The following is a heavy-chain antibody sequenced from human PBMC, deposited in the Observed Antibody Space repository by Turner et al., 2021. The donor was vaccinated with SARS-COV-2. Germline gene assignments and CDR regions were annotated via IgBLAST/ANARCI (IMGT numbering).Heavy chain of an antibody. J-gene: IGHJ4*02. CDR2: IYYSGST. CDR1: GFTFSSYT. CDR3: ARGSPQGWYVPVFDY. D-gene: IGHD6-19*01. Sequence: VRLVESGGGLVKPGGSLRLSCAASGFTFSSYTMNWVRQAPGKGLEWIGSIYYSGSTYYNPSLKSRVTISVDTSKNQFSLKLSSVTAADTAVFYCARGSPQGWYVPVFDYWGQGTLVTVSS. V-gene: IGHV4-59*05.